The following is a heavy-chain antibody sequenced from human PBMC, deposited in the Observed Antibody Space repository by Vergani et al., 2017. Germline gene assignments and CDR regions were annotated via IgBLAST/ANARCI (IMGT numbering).Heavy chain of an antibody. CDR3: AHSLVYSSGWSVDAFDI. CDR1: GGSISSGGYY. CDR2: IYYSGST. D-gene: IGHD6-19*01. Sequence: QVQLQESGPGLVKPSQTLSLTCTVSGGSISSGGYYWSWIRQHPGKGLEWIGYIYYSGSTNYNPSLKSRVTISVDTSKNQFSLKLSSVTAADTAVYYCAHSLVYSSGWSVDAFDIWGQGTMVTVSS. V-gene: IGHV4-31*03. J-gene: IGHJ3*02.